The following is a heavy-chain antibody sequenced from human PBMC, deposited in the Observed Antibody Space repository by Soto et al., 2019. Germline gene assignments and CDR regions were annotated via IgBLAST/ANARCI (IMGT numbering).Heavy chain of an antibody. CDR2: MFHSGSS. J-gene: IGHJ4*02. Sequence: TLSLTCIVSDYSISSGYYWGWVRQSPGRGLEWIGSMFHSGSSYSNPSLKSRVTISVDTSKNQFSLKLTSVTAADTAVYHCARELHYYGSGLLDSWGQGTLVTVSS. V-gene: IGHV4-38-2*02. D-gene: IGHD3-10*01. CDR3: ARELHYYGSGLLDS. CDR1: DYSISSGYY.